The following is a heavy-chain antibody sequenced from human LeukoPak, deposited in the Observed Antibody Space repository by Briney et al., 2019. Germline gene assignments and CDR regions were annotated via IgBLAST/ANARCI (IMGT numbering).Heavy chain of an antibody. Sequence: GGSLRLSCAASGFTFNSYEVNWVRQAPGKGLEWLSYISSSGTTLYYADSVKGRFTISRDNAKNSLYLQMNSLGAEDTATYYCARDRGNGWDYWGQGTLVTVSS. CDR3: ARDRGNGWDY. J-gene: IGHJ4*02. CDR2: ISSSGTTL. CDR1: GFTFNSYE. V-gene: IGHV3-48*03. D-gene: IGHD6-19*01.